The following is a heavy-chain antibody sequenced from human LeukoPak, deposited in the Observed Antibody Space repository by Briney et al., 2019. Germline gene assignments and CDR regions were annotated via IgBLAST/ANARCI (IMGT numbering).Heavy chain of an antibody. V-gene: IGHV3-74*01. J-gene: IGHJ4*02. Sequence: GGSLRLSCAASGFTFSSYWMHWVRQAPGKGLVWVSRINSDGSSTSYADSVKGRFTISRDNAKNTLYLQMNSLRADDTAVYYCARDAIAARADFDYWGQGTLVTVSS. D-gene: IGHD6-6*01. CDR2: INSDGSST. CDR1: GFTFSSYW. CDR3: ARDAIAARADFDY.